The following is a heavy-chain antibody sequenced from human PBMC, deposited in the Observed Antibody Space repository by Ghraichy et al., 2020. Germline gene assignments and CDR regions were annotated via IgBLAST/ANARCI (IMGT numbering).Heavy chain of an antibody. CDR1: RFMFSDYW. V-gene: IGHV3-74*01. CDR3: AKDGDGYYYDSSGYFDD. J-gene: IGHJ4*02. Sequence: LKVSCAASRFMFSDYWMHWVRQAPGKGLEWVARINGDGSITTYADSVKGRFTISRDNAKLTLFLQMNSLRAEDTAVYYCAKDGDGYYYDSSGYFDDWGQGTLVTVSS. D-gene: IGHD3-22*01. CDR2: INGDGSIT.